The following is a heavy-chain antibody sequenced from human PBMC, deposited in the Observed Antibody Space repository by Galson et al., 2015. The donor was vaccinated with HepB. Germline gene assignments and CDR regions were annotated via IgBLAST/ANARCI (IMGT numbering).Heavy chain of an antibody. D-gene: IGHD3-9*01. Sequence: SVKVSCKASGYTFTSYGISWVRQAPGQGLEWMGWISAYNGNTNYAQKLQGRVTMTIDTSTSTAYMELRSLRSDDTAVYYCARGGGYDILTGWFDIWGQGTMVTVSS. V-gene: IGHV1-18*01. CDR3: ARGGGYDILTGWFDI. J-gene: IGHJ3*02. CDR1: GYTFTSYG. CDR2: ISAYNGNT.